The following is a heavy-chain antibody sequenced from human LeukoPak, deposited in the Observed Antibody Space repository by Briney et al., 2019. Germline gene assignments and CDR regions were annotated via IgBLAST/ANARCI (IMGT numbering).Heavy chain of an antibody. CDR3: ATDRDATHLNY. CDR1: GFTFSNAW. Sequence: GGSLRLSCAASGFTFSNAWMSWVRQVPGTGLEWVGRIYSKADGGTTDYAAPVKGRFTISRDDSENTLHLQMSSLTTEDTAVYYCATDRDATHLNYWGQGTLVTVSS. V-gene: IGHV3-15*01. CDR2: IYSKADGGTT. J-gene: IGHJ4*02. D-gene: IGHD5-24*01.